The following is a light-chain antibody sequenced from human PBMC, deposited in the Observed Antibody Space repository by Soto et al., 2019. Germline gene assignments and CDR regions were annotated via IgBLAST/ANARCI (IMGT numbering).Light chain of an antibody. Sequence: QSALTQPPSVSGSPGRSVTISCTGTSSDVGSYNSVSWYQQPPGTVPKLMIYEVSNRPSGVPDRFSGSKSGNTASLTISGLQAEDEADYYCSSYTTSNTYVFGTGTKVTVL. CDR2: EVS. CDR1: SSDVGSYNS. V-gene: IGLV2-18*02. J-gene: IGLJ1*01. CDR3: SSYTTSNTYV.